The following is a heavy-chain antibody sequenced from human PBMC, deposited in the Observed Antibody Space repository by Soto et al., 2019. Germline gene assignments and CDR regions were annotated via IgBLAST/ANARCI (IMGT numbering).Heavy chain of an antibody. CDR2: IYHSGST. V-gene: IGHV4-30-2*01. CDR3: AREVYSGYEAYNWFDP. CDR1: GGSIISGGYS. J-gene: IGHJ5*02. D-gene: IGHD5-12*01. Sequence: LSLTCAVSGGSIISGGYSWSWIRQPPGKGLEWIGYIYHSGSTYYNPSLKSRVTISVDRSKNQFSLKLSSVTAADTAVYYCAREVYSGYEAYNWFDPWGQGTLVTVSS.